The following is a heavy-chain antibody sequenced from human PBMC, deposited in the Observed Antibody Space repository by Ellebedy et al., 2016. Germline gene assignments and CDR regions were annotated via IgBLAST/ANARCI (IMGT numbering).Heavy chain of an antibody. J-gene: IGHJ4*02. CDR3: TRQSGTRDY. V-gene: IGHV3-73*01. D-gene: IGHD1-7*01. CDR1: GFTFSGSA. Sequence: GESLKISCAASGFTFSGSAMHWVRQASGKGLEWVGRIRTKANSYATGYAASVKGRFTISRDDLKNTAYLQMNSLKTEDTAVYYCTRQSGTRDYWGQGTLATVSS. CDR2: IRTKANSYAT.